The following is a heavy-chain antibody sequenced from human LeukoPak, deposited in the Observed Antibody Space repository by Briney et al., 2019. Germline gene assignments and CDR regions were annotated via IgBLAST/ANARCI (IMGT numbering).Heavy chain of an antibody. CDR2: ISGSGYST. J-gene: IGHJ3*02. Sequence: PGGSLRLSCAASKFTFSSYDMSWVRQAPGKGLEWVSAISGSGYSTYCADSVKGRFTISRDNSKNTLYLQMNSLRAEDTAVYYCAREGGHCGGDCYPDAFDIWGQGTMVTVSS. CDR1: KFTFSSYD. D-gene: IGHD2-21*02. CDR3: AREGGHCGGDCYPDAFDI. V-gene: IGHV3-23*01.